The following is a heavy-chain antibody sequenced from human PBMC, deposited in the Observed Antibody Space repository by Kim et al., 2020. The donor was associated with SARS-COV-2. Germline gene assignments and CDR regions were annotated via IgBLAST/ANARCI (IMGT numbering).Heavy chain of an antibody. J-gene: IGHJ5*02. CDR3: ATTRGYSSSWYH. V-gene: IGHV4-34*01. Sequence: NYNPALKSRVTISVDTSKNQFSLKLSSVTAADTAVYYCATTRGYSSSWYHWGQGTLVTVSS. D-gene: IGHD6-13*01.